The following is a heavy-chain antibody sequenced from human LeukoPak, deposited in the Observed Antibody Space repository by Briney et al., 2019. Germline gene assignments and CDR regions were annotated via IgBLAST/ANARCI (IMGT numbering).Heavy chain of an antibody. J-gene: IGHJ4*02. V-gene: IGHV3-30*01. CDR2: ISYDGSNK. CDR3: SRDPQVGATTMYYFDY. Sequence: GGSLRLSCAASGFTFSSYAMHWVRQAPGKGLEWVAVISYDGSNKYYADSVKGRFTISRDNSMNTLYLQMNSLRAEDTAVYYCSRDPQVGATTMYYFDYWGQGTLVTVSS. D-gene: IGHD1-26*01. CDR1: GFTFSSYA.